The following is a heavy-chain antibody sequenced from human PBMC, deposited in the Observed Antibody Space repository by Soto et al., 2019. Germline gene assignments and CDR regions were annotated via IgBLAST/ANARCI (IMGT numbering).Heavy chain of an antibody. Sequence: LSLTCTVSGGSISSNYWTWIRQPPGKGLEWIGYVYNSGSTNYNPSLKSRVTISEDTSKSQFSLKVNSMTAADTAVYYCARYRREAVAGYTLDNWGQGMLVTVSS. V-gene: IGHV4-59*01. CDR2: VYNSGST. CDR3: ARYRREAVAGYTLDN. D-gene: IGHD6-13*01. J-gene: IGHJ4*02. CDR1: GGSISSNY.